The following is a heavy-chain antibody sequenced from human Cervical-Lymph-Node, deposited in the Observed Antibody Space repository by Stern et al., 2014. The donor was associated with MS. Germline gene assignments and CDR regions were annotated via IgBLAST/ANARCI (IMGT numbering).Heavy chain of an antibody. Sequence: VQLVESGGGVVQPGRSLRLSCAASGFTFSSHGMHWVRQAPGKGLEWVAVISYDGSNKYYADSVKGRFTISRDNSKNTLYLQMNSLRAEDTAVYYCAKDQGIVVVKYYFDYWGQGTLVTVSS. CDR3: AKDQGIVVVKYYFDY. J-gene: IGHJ4*02. CDR2: ISYDGSNK. D-gene: IGHD3-22*01. CDR1: GFTFSSHG. V-gene: IGHV3-30*18.